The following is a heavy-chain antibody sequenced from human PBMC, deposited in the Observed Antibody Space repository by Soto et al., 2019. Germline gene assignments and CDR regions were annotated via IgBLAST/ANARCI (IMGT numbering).Heavy chain of an antibody. J-gene: IGHJ5*01. V-gene: IGHV4-30-4*01. Sequence: SETLSLTCTVSGGSISSGDYYWSWIRQPPGKGLEWIGYVYYRGSIYYNPSFESRITISVDTSKNQFSLNLTSVTAADSAVYFCARVTFTPNWFDSWGQGILVT. CDR2: VYYRGSI. CDR3: ARVTFTPNWFDS. D-gene: IGHD3-3*02. CDR1: GGSISSGDYY.